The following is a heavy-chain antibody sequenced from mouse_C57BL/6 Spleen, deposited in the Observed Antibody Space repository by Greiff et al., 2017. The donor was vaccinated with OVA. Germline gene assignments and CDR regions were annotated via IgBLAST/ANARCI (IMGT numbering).Heavy chain of an antibody. J-gene: IGHJ1*03. CDR2: ISYSGST. CDR1: GYSITSGYD. CDR3: AREWYYGSSFDV. D-gene: IGHD1-1*01. V-gene: IGHV3-1*01. Sequence: EVKLLESGPGMVKPSQSLSLTCTVTGYSITSGYDWHWIRHFPGNKLEWMGYISYSGSTNYNPSLKSRISITHDTSKNHFFLKLNSVTTEDTATYYCAREWYYGSSFDVWGTGTTVTVSS.